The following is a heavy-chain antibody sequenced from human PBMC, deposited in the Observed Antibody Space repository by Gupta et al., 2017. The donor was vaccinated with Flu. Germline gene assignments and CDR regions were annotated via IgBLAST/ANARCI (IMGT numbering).Heavy chain of an antibody. V-gene: IGHV3-53*01. CDR2: CSGFGAT. J-gene: IGHJ4*02. CDR3: LAYGSGSA. Sequence: LRLSCVGSGLTVSNNDISWVRQPPGKGLEWVSICSGFGATLYADSVRGRFTLSKDNSKNTVYLQMDSLRAEDTAVYYCLAYGSGSAGGQGTPVTVSS. CDR1: GLTVSNND. D-gene: IGHD3-10*01.